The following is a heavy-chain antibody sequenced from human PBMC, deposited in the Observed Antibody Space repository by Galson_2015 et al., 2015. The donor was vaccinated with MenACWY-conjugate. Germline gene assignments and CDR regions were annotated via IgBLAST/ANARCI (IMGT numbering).Heavy chain of an antibody. V-gene: IGHV3-23*01. D-gene: IGHD1-26*01. J-gene: IGHJ4*02. Sequence: SLRLSCAVSGLTFRSYAMSWVRKAPGKGLEWVSVIWGSGGRTKYADSVKGRFTISRDDSKNTLYLQMNSLRAEDTAVYYCAKDVANVGESYFDYWGQGTLVTVSS. CDR2: IWGSGGRT. CDR3: AKDVANVGESYFDY. CDR1: GLTFRSYA.